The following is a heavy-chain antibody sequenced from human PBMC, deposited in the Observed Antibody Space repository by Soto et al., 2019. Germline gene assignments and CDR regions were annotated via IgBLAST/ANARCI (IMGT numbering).Heavy chain of an antibody. Sequence: GSLRLSCAASGFTFIDYAMTWVRQAPGKWLEWVSALTTGGDATYYAASVKGRFTISRDNSKNTLYLQMNSLRVEDTAVYYCAKDSLVSGNYQDLDHWGQGTLVTVSS. V-gene: IGHV3-23*01. D-gene: IGHD1-26*01. CDR3: AKDSLVSGNYQDLDH. J-gene: IGHJ4*02. CDR2: LTTGGDAT. CDR1: GFTFIDYA.